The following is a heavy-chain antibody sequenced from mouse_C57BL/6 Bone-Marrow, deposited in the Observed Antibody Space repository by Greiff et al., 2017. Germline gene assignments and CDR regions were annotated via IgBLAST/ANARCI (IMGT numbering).Heavy chain of an antibody. Sequence: VTLKESGAELVRPGASVKLSCTASGFNIKDDYMHWVKQRPEQGLEWIGWIDPENGDTEYASKFQGKATITADTSSNTAYLQLSSLTSEDTAVYYCTTGYDGDPFDYWGQGTTLTVSS. J-gene: IGHJ2*01. CDR1: GFNIKDDY. D-gene: IGHD2-3*01. V-gene: IGHV14-4*01. CDR2: IDPENGDT. CDR3: TTGYDGDPFDY.